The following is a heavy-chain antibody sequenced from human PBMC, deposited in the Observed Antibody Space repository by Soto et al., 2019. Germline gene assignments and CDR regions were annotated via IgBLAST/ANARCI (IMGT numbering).Heavy chain of an antibody. J-gene: IGHJ6*02. CDR1: GASINGGGYY. CDR3: ARDPSYGDYSYYGMDV. Sequence: QVQLQESGPGLVKPSQTLSLTCTVSGASINGGGYYWSWIRQHPGKGLEWIGSIYYSGNTYYSRSLKSRVTISVDTSKNHFSLRLTSVTAADTAVYYCARDPSYGDYSYYGMDVWGQGTTVTVSS. CDR2: IYYSGNT. V-gene: IGHV4-31*03. D-gene: IGHD4-17*01.